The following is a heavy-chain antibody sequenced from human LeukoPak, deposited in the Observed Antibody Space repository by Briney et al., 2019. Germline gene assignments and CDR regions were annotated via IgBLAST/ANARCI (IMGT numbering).Heavy chain of an antibody. CDR3: ARGWSHNWFDP. Sequence: GGSLRPSCAASGFTFSSYGMHWVRQAPGKGLEWVAVIWYDGSNKYYADSVKGRFTISRDNSKNTLYLQMNSLRAEDTAVYYCARGWSHNWFDPWGQGTLVTVSS. D-gene: IGHD1-1*01. CDR1: GFTFSSYG. V-gene: IGHV3-33*01. CDR2: IWYDGSNK. J-gene: IGHJ5*02.